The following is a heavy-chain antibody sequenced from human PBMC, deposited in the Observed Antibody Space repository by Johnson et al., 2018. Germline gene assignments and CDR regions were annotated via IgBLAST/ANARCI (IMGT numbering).Heavy chain of an antibody. CDR2: ISYDGSYK. V-gene: IGHV3-30*18. J-gene: IGHJ6*02. Sequence: QVQLVQSGGGVVQPGRSLRLSCAASGFTFSSYGMHWVRQAPGKGLEWVAVISYDGSYKYYADSVKGRFTISRDNSKNALYLQMNSLVAEDTAVFYCAKEVGTYYYYGMDGGGRGTTVTVS. D-gene: IGHD1-1*01. CDR3: AKEVGTYYYYGMDG. CDR1: GFTFSSYG.